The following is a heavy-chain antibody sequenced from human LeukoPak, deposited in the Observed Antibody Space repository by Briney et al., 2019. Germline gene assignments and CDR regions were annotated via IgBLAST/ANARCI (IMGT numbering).Heavy chain of an antibody. D-gene: IGHD6-13*01. CDR2: ISGGGGST. V-gene: IGHV3-23*01. Sequence: PGGSLRLSCAASGFTFSSYAMSWVRQAPGKGLEWVSAISGGGGSTYYADSVKGRFTISRDNSKSTLYLQMNSLRAEDTAVYYCARPQIAAAGFSFDYWGQGTLVTVSS. J-gene: IGHJ4*02. CDR1: GFTFSSYA. CDR3: ARPQIAAAGFSFDY.